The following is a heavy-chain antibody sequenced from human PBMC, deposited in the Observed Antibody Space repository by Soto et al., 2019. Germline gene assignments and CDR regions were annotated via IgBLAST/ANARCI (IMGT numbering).Heavy chain of an antibody. J-gene: IGHJ5*02. CDR2: IYPGDSDI. CDR3: VRDLSSTNWFDP. D-gene: IGHD5-12*01. Sequence: GASLKISCQAFGYNFTNYWIGWVRHMPAKGLEWMGIIYPGDSDISYSPSFQGQAIISADKSISTAYLQWSSLRAEDTAVYYCVRDLSSTNWFDPWGQGTLVTVSS. CDR1: GYNFTNYW. V-gene: IGHV5-51*01.